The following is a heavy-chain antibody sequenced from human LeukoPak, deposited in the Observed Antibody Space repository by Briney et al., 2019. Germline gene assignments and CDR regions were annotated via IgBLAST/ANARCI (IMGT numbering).Heavy chain of an antibody. Sequence: SETLSLTCTVSGDSITTYHWSWIRQPPGKGLEYIGHIHHSGISISNPSLGSRVSISVDTSKNQFSLKVSSVTAADTAVYYCARKFDYFDRSGYDYGDWFDPWGQGTLVTVSS. CDR1: GDSITTYH. J-gene: IGHJ5*02. V-gene: IGHV4-59*01. CDR3: ARKFDYFDRSGYDYGDWFDP. D-gene: IGHD3-22*01. CDR2: IHHSGIS.